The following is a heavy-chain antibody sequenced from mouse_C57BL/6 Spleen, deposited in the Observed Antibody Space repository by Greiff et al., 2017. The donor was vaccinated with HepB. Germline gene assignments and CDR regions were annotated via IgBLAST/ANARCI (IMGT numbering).Heavy chain of an antibody. CDR2: IDPNSGGT. Sequence: VKQSCKASGYTFTSYWMHWVKQRPGRGLEWIGRIDPNSGGTKYNEKFKSKATLTVDKPSSTAYMQLSSLTSEDSAVYYCARGGDGYYFYAMDYWGQGTSVTVSS. CDR1: GYTFTSYW. CDR3: ARGGDGYYFYAMDY. D-gene: IGHD2-3*01. J-gene: IGHJ4*01. V-gene: IGHV1-72*01.